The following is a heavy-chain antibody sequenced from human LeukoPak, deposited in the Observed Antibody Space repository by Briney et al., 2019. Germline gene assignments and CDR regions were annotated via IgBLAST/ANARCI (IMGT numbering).Heavy chain of an antibody. CDR1: GFTFSSYA. J-gene: IGHJ3*02. V-gene: IGHV3-30-3*01. CDR2: ISYDGSNK. CDR3: ASGQILSAFDI. D-gene: IGHD3-9*01. Sequence: GGSLRLSCAASGFTFSSYAMNWVRQAPGKGLEWVAVISYDGSNKYYADSVKGRFTISRDNSKNTLDLQMNRLRAEDTAVYYCASGQILSAFDIWGQGTMVTVSS.